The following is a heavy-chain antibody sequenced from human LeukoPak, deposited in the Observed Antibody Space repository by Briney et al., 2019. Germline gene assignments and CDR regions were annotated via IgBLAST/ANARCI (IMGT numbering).Heavy chain of an antibody. CDR1: GHTLTEIF. CDR3: ATHFDSSGPDAFDI. V-gene: IGHV1-24*01. J-gene: IGHJ3*02. CDR2: VDPEDYVT. D-gene: IGHD3-22*01. Sequence: ASVKVSCKVSGHTLTEIFMHWVRQAPGKGFEWMGGVDPEDYVTINAQKFQGRVTMTEDTSTDTAYMELSSLRSEDTAVYYCATHFDSSGPDAFDIWGQGTMVTVSS.